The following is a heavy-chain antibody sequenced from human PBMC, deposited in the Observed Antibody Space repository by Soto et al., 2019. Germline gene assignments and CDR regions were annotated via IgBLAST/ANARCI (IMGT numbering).Heavy chain of an antibody. Sequence: PWGSLRLSCEASGFSFTYYAMNCVRQAPGKGLEWVSAISGSGGSTYYADSVKGRFTISRDNSKNTLYLQMNSLRADDTAVYYCAKPYSSGQKNFDYWGRVTLVTVSS. CDR2: ISGSGGST. D-gene: IGHD6-19*01. CDR3: AKPYSSGQKNFDY. CDR1: GFSFTYYA. J-gene: IGHJ4*02. V-gene: IGHV3-23*01.